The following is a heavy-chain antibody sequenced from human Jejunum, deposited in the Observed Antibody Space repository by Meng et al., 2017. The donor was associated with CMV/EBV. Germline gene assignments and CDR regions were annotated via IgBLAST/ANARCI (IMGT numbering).Heavy chain of an antibody. CDR3: TTLYGDSIS. CDR1: GGSIRSVQW. Sequence: QLEVQGAGPVLVKPSGTLSLTGAVSGGSIRSVQWWSWARQAPGMGLEWIGEIYHSGRTTYNPSVKSRVSMSVDKSQNHFSLRLSSVTAADTDVYYCTTLYGDSISWGQGTLVTVSS. D-gene: IGHD4-17*01. J-gene: IGHJ4*02. CDR2: IYHSGRT. V-gene: IGHV4-4*02.